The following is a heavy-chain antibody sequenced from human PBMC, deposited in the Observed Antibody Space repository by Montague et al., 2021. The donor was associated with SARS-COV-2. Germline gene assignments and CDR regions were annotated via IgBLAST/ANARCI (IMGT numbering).Heavy chain of an antibody. CDR3: ARVGTSGIAAAGVDAFDI. D-gene: IGHD6-13*01. J-gene: IGHJ3*02. V-gene: IGHV3-53*04. CDR2: IYSGGST. Sequence: SLRLSCAASGFTVSSNYMSWVRQAPGKGLEWVSVIYSGGSTYYADSVKGRFTISRHNSKNTLYLQMNSLRAEDTAVYYCARVGTSGIAAAGVDAFDIWGQGTMVTDSS. CDR1: GFTVSSNY.